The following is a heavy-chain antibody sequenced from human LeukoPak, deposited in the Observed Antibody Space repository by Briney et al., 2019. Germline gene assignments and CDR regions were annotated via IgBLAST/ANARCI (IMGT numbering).Heavy chain of an antibody. Sequence: ASVKVSCKASGYTFTSYDINWVRQATGQGLEWMGWMNPNSGNTGYAQKFQGRVTMTRNTSISTAYMELSRLRPDDTAVYYCARGGSYEYYFDYWGQGTLVTVSS. CDR1: GYTFTSYD. CDR3: ARGGSYEYYFDY. D-gene: IGHD1-26*01. V-gene: IGHV1-8*01. CDR2: MNPNSGNT. J-gene: IGHJ4*02.